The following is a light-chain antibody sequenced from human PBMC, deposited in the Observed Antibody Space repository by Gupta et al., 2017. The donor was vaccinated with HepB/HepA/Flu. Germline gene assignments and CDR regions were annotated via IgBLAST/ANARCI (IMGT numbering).Light chain of an antibody. CDR3: QQSYRMPRK. CDR2: GAS. V-gene: IGKV1-39*01. Sequence: DIELTPSPSSLSASVGDRVTITCRANQTISTSLKWYQQKPGRAPKLLICGASNLQSAVPRRFSGRGSGSDFTLTLNNMRTEDFATYSCQQSYRMPRKLGPGTKVEIK. J-gene: IGKJ1*01. CDR1: QTISTS.